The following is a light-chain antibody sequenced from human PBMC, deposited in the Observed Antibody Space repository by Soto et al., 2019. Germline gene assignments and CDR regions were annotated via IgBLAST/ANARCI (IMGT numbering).Light chain of an antibody. CDR3: QQRSNWPLT. J-gene: IGKJ5*01. CDR2: DAP. CDR1: QSVSSY. V-gene: IGKV3-11*01. Sequence: EIVVTQSPSTLALSPVGRATLSCRASQSVSSYLAWYQQKPGQAPRLLIYDAPNTATGIPARFSGSGSGTDFTLTISSLEPEDFAVYYCQQRSNWPLTFGQGTRLEIK.